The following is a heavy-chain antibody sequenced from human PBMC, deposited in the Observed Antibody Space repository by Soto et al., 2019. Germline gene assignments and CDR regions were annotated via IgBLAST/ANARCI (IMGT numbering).Heavy chain of an antibody. Sequence: SVTLCLTCTVSGGSISSGGYYWSWIRQHPGKGLEWIGYIYYSGSTYYNPSLKSRVTISVDTSKNQFSLKLSSVTAADTAVYYCARGRYDSSGYTWFDPWGQGTLVTVSS. D-gene: IGHD3-22*01. CDR1: GGSISSGGYY. V-gene: IGHV4-31*03. CDR3: ARGRYDSSGYTWFDP. J-gene: IGHJ5*02. CDR2: IYYSGST.